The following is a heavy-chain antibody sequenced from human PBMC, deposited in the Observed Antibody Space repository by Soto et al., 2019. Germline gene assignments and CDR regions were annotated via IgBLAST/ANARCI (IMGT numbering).Heavy chain of an antibody. Sequence: SETLSLTCTVSGGSISSSSYYWGWIRQPPGKGLEWIGSIYYSGSTYYNPSLKSRVTISVDTSKNQFSLKLSSVTAADTAVYYCAMQSEGFGELFVDYWGQGTLVTVSS. V-gene: IGHV4-39*01. J-gene: IGHJ4*02. CDR1: GGSISSSSYY. D-gene: IGHD3-10*01. CDR2: IYYSGST. CDR3: AMQSEGFGELFVDY.